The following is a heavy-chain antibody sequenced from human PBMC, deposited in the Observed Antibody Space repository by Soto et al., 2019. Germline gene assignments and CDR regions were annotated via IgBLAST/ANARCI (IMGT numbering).Heavy chain of an antibody. CDR1: GYTFTSYY. CDR3: ATGAPSGAFDI. CDR2: INPSGGST. V-gene: IGHV1-46*01. J-gene: IGHJ3*02. Sequence: ASVKVSCKASGYTFTSYYMHWVRQAPGQGLEWMGIINPSGGSTSYAQKFQGRVTMTRDTSTSTVYMGLSSLRSEDTAVYYCATGAPSGAFDIWGQGTMVTVSS.